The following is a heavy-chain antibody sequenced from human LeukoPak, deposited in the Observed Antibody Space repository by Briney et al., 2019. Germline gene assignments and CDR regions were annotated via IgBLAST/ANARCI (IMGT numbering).Heavy chain of an antibody. D-gene: IGHD2-2*01. Sequence: GGSLRLSCAASGSTFSSYGMNWVRQAPGKGLEWVAVISYDGSNKYYADSVKGRFTISRDNSKNTLYLQMNSLRAVDTAVYYCAKDLLGYCRSTSCPPEGYWGQGTLVTVSS. CDR2: ISYDGSNK. CDR3: AKDLLGYCRSTSCPPEGY. J-gene: IGHJ4*02. V-gene: IGHV3-30*18. CDR1: GSTFSSYG.